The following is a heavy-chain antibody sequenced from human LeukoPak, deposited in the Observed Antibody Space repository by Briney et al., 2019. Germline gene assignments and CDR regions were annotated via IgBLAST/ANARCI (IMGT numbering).Heavy chain of an antibody. CDR1: GYTFTGYY. J-gene: IGHJ4*02. CDR3: ARDLGVVVAATNYFDY. V-gene: IGHV1-2*02. Sequence: ASVKVSCKASGYTFTGYYMHWVRQAPGQGLEWMGWINPNSGGTNYAQKFQGRITITRDTAISTAYMELSRLRSDDTAVYYCARDLGVVVAATNYFDYWGQGTLVTVSS. CDR2: INPNSGGT. D-gene: IGHD2-15*01.